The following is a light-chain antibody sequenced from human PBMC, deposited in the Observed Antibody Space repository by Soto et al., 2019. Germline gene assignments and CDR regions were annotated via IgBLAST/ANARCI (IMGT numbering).Light chain of an antibody. CDR2: SAS. Sequence: EIVMTQYPATLSVSPGETATLSCRASQRVGINLAWYQQKPGQAPRLLIYSASTRATGIPARFSGTGSGTEFTLTFGSLQSEDFALYYCQQYNDWPLTFGQGTKVDIK. V-gene: IGKV3-15*01. J-gene: IGKJ1*01. CDR1: QRVGIN. CDR3: QQYNDWPLT.